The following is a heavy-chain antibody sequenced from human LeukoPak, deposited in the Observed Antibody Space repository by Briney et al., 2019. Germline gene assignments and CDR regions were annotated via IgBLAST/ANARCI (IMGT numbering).Heavy chain of an antibody. Sequence: GRSLRLSCATSGFTFSSYGMHWVRQAPGKGLDGVAVILNDGSDARYADSVRGRFTISRDNSKNTLYMQMNSLRADDTAVYYCARDSISGDNALDYWGRGTLVSVSS. CDR1: GFTFSSYG. J-gene: IGHJ4*02. V-gene: IGHV3-33*05. D-gene: IGHD7-27*01. CDR3: ARDSISGDNALDY. CDR2: ILNDGSDA.